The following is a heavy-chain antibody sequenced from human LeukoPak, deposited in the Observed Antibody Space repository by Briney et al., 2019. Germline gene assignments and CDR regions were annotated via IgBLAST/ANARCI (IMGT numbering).Heavy chain of an antibody. J-gene: IGHJ4*02. Sequence: PSEILSFTCSGSGGSISSYYWSWIRQPAGKGLEWIGRIYTSGSTNYNPSLKRRVTMSVDTSKNQFSLKLSSVTAADTAVYYCARGYQLLWGMNYFDYWGQGTLVTVSS. CDR2: IYTSGST. CDR3: ARGYQLLWGMNYFDY. CDR1: GGSISSYY. V-gene: IGHV4-4*07. D-gene: IGHD2-2*01.